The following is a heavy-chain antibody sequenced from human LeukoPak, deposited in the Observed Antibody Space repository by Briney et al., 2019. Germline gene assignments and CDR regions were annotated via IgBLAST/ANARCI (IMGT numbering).Heavy chain of an antibody. CDR2: ISYSDTI. CDR3: AKDYCGGDCYSGWYFDL. Sequence: GRSLRLSCAASEFTFDDYAMHWVRQAPGKGLEWVSGISYSDTIAYADSVKGRFTISRDNAKNSLYLQMNSLRAEDTALYYCAKDYCGGDCYSGWYFDLWGRGTLVTVSS. D-gene: IGHD2-21*02. CDR1: EFTFDDYA. J-gene: IGHJ2*01. V-gene: IGHV3-9*01.